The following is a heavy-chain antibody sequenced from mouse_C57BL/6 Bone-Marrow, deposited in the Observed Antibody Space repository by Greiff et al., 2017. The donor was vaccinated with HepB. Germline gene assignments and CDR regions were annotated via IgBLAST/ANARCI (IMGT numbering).Heavy chain of an antibody. Sequence: QVHVKQSGAELVKPGASVKLSCKASGYTFTSYWMQWVNQRPGQGLEWIGEIDPSDSYTNYNQKFKGKATLTVDTSSSTAYMQLSSLTSEDSAVYYCARTYYYGSSLDYWGQGTTLTVSS. CDR2: IDPSDSYT. D-gene: IGHD1-1*01. CDR1: GYTFTSYW. CDR3: ARTYYYGSSLDY. V-gene: IGHV1-50*01. J-gene: IGHJ2*01.